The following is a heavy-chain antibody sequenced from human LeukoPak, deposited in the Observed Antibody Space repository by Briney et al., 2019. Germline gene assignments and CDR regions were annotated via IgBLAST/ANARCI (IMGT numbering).Heavy chain of an antibody. J-gene: IGHJ4*02. V-gene: IGHV4-39*01. CDR1: GXSISSSSYY. D-gene: IGHD6-19*01. CDR3: ATMKGVAVAGTSIDPADY. Sequence: PSETLSLTCTVSGXSISSSSYYWGWIRQPPGKGLEWIGSIHYSGTTYYNPSLKSRVTISVDTSKNQFSLNLSSVTAADTAVYYCATMKGVAVAGTSIDPADYWGQGTLVTVSS. CDR2: IHYSGTT.